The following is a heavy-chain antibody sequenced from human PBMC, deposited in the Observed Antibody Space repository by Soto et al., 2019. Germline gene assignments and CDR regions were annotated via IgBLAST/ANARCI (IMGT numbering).Heavy chain of an antibody. CDR3: AREVCGSSSSGPCYFDY. V-gene: IGHV4-59*01. CDR2: IYYSGST. Sequence: SETLSLTCTVSGGSISSYYWSWIRQPPGKGLEWIGYIYYSGSTNYNPSLKSRVTISVDTSKNQFSLRAEDTAVYYCAREVCGSSSSGPCYFDYWGQGTLVTVSS. D-gene: IGHD6-6*01. CDR1: GGSISSYY. J-gene: IGHJ4*02.